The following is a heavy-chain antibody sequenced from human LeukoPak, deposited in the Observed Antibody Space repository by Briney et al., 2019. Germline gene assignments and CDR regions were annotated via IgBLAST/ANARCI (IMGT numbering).Heavy chain of an antibody. CDR1: GFTFSSYS. V-gene: IGHV3-48*04. D-gene: IGHD6-19*01. CDR3: ARDLGRSGWYGAYFDY. CDR2: ISSSSSTI. Sequence: GGSLRLSCAASGFTFSSYSMNWVRQAPGKGLEWVSYISSSSSTIYYADSVKGRFTISRDNAKNSLYLQMNSLRAEDTAVYYCARDLGRSGWYGAYFDYWGQGTLVTVSS. J-gene: IGHJ4*02.